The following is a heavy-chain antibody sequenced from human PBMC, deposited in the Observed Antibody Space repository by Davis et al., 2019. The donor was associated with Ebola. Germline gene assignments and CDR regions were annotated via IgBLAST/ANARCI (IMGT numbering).Heavy chain of an antibody. CDR3: ARRPGYSSGWYPDY. CDR2: ISSKAYGGTT. V-gene: IGHV3-71*01. CDR1: GFTLSSNY. J-gene: IGHJ4*02. Sequence: GESLKISCAASGFTLSSNYISWFRQAPGKGLEWVGFISSKAYGGTTEYAASVKGRFTISRDNAKNSLYLQMNSLRAEDTAVYYCARRPGYSSGWYPDYWGQGTLVTVSS. D-gene: IGHD6-19*01.